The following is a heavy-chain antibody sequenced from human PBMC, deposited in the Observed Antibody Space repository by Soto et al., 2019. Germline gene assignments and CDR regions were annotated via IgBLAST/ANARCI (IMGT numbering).Heavy chain of an antibody. CDR2: VKSDGSST. CDR3: ARSEYSYGIDY. Sequence: GGSLRLSCATSGFTFTKYWMHWVRQAPGKGLVWVSRVKSDGSSTNYADSVQGRFTISRDNAKNTLYLQLNSLRAGDTAVYYCARSEYSYGIDYWGQGTLVTVSS. CDR1: GFTFTKYW. J-gene: IGHJ4*02. V-gene: IGHV3-74*01. D-gene: IGHD5-18*01.